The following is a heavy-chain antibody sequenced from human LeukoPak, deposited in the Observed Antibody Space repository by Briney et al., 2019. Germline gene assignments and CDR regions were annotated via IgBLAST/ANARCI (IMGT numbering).Heavy chain of an antibody. D-gene: IGHD1-26*01. J-gene: IGHJ4*02. CDR3: AREKYRQWELLPPDY. V-gene: IGHV1-69*04. CDR2: IIPILGIA. Sequence: VASVKVSCKASGGTFSSYAISWVRQAPGQGLEWMGRIIPILGIANYAQKFQGRVTITADKSTSTAYMELSSLRSEDTAVYYCAREKYRQWELLPPDYWGQGTLVTVSS. CDR1: GGTFSSYA.